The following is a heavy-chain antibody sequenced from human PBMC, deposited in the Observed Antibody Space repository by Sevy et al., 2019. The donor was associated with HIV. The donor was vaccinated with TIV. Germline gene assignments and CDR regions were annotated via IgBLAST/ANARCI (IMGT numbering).Heavy chain of an antibody. CDR3: AREYYYDSSGYGFDY. Sequence: GGSLRLSCAASGFTFSSYSMNWVRQAPGKGLEWVSSISSSSSYIYYADSVKGRFTISRDNGKNSLYLQMNSLRAEDTAVYYCAREYYYDSSGYGFDYWGQGTLVTVSS. CDR2: ISSSSSYI. J-gene: IGHJ4*02. D-gene: IGHD3-22*01. CDR1: GFTFSSYS. V-gene: IGHV3-21*01.